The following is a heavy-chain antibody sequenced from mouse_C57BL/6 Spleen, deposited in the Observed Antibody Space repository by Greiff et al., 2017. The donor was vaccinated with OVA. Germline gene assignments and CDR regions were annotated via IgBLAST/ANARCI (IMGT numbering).Heavy chain of an antibody. V-gene: IGHV1-74*01. CDR2: IHPSDSDT. J-gene: IGHJ2*01. D-gene: IGHD1-1*01. Sequence: VQLQQPGAELVKPGASVKVSCKASGYTFTSYWMHWVKQRPGQGLECIGRIHPSDSDTNYNQKFKGKATLTVDKSSSTAYMQLSSLTSEDSAVYYCAIEGNYYGSSLDYWGQGTTLTVSS. CDR3: AIEGNYYGSSLDY. CDR1: GYTFTSYW.